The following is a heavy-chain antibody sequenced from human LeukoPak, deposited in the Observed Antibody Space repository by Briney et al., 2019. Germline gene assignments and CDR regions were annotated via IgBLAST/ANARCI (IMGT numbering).Heavy chain of an antibody. J-gene: IGHJ5*02. D-gene: IGHD2-2*01. Sequence: GGSLRLSCAASGFTFSSYEMNWVRQAPGKGLEWVAHINQDGSEKYYVDSVKGRFTISRDNAKNSLYLQMNSLRAEDTAVYYCAPGPPQDIVVVPAAIAWGQGTLVTVSS. CDR1: GFTFSSYE. CDR3: APGPPQDIVVVPAAIA. V-gene: IGHV3-7*01. CDR2: INQDGSEK.